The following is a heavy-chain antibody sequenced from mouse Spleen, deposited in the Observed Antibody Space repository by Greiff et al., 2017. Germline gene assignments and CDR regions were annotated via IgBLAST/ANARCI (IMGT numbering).Heavy chain of an antibody. V-gene: IGHV1-80*01. CDR3: ARGEDGNYAYAMDY. CDR1: GYAFSSYW. CDR2: IYPGDGDT. J-gene: IGHJ4*01. Sequence: QVQLQQSGAELVRPGSSVKISCKASGYAFSSYWMNWVKQRPGQGLEWIGQIYPGDGDTNYNGKFKGKATLTADKSSSTAYMQLSSLTSEDSAVYFCARGEDGNYAYAMDYWGQGTSVTVSS. D-gene: IGHD2-1*01.